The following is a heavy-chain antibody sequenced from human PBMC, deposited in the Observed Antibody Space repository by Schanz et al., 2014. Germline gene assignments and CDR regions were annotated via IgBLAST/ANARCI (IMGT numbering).Heavy chain of an antibody. CDR3: TTFNNRDALYI. Sequence: EVQLVESGGGLVKPGGSLRLSCAASGFTFSGYWMSWVRQAPGEGLVWVGRIENNANGATTDYAAPVKGRFTVSRDDSRNTLYLQMNTLRTDDTALYYCTTFNNRDALYIWGQGTMVSVSS. CDR2: IENNANGATT. D-gene: IGHD1-20*01. CDR1: GFTFSGYW. V-gene: IGHV3-15*04. J-gene: IGHJ3*02.